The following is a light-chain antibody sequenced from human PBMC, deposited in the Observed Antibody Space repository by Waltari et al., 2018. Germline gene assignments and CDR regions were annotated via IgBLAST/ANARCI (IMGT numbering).Light chain of an antibody. CDR1: GSNIGAGYD. CDR3: QSYDTSLSVV. Sequence: QSVLTQPPSVSGAPGQRVTISCTGSGSNIGAGYDTPWYQQLPGKAPRLLIYGVNTRPVGVPDRFCGSQSGTSASLAITGLQAEDEGDYYCQSYDTSLSVVFGGGTKLTVL. CDR2: GVN. J-gene: IGLJ2*01. V-gene: IGLV1-40*01.